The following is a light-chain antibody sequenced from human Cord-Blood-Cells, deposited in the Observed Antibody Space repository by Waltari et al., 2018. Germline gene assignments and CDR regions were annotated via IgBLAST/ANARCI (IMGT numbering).Light chain of an antibody. CDR3: QQYYSTPLT. Sequence: IVMTQPPDSLAVSLGERATINCKSRQSVLSSSNNKNYLAWYQQKPGQPPKLLIYWASTRESGVPDRFSGSGSGTDFTLTISSLQAEDVAVYYCQQYYSTPLTFGGGTKVEIK. CDR1: QSVLSSSNNKNY. V-gene: IGKV4-1*01. J-gene: IGKJ4*01. CDR2: WAS.